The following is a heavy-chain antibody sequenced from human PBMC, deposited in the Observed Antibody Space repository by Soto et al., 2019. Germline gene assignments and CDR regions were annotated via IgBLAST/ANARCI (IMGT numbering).Heavy chain of an antibody. CDR2: TYYRSKWYN. CDR3: ARELDYYDSSGYTEYFQY. D-gene: IGHD3-22*01. CDR1: GDSVSSNSAA. V-gene: IGHV6-1*01. Sequence: SQTLSLTCVISGDSVSSNSAAWNWIRQSPSRGLEWLGRTYYRSKWYNDYAVSVKSRITINPDTSKNQFSLQLNSVTPEDTAVYYFARELDYYDSSGYTEYFQYWGQGTLVTVSS. J-gene: IGHJ1*01.